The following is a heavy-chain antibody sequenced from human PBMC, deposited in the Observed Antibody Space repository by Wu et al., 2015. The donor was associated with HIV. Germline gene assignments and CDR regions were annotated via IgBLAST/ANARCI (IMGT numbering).Heavy chain of an antibody. J-gene: IGHJ5*02. CDR3: ARGISMVRGGWLWFDP. D-gene: IGHD3-10*01. V-gene: IGHV1-69*05. CDR1: GGTFSSYA. Sequence: QVQLVQSGAEVKKPGSSVKVSCKASGGTFSSYAISWVRQAPGQGLEWMGRIIPIFGTANYAQKFQGRVTITTDYSTSTAYMELSSLRSEDTAVYYCARGISMVRGGWLWFDPWGQGTLVTVSS. CDR2: IIPIFGTA.